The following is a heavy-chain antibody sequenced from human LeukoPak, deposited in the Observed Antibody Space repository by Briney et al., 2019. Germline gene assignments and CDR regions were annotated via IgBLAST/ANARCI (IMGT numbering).Heavy chain of an antibody. CDR3: ARDLGHTGYDLYDY. V-gene: IGHV3-7*01. D-gene: IGHD5-12*01. CDR2: MKQDGSEK. Sequence: QTGGSLRLSCAVSGINFRGYWMAWGRQAPGKGLEWVANMKQDGSEKYYVDSVKGRFTISRDNAKNSLYLEMNSLRVEDTAVYYCARDLGHTGYDLYDYWGQGTLVTVSS. J-gene: IGHJ4*02. CDR1: GINFRGYW.